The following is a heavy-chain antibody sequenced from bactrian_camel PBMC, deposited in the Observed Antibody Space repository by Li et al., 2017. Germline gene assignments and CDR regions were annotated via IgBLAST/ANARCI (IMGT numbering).Heavy chain of an antibody. J-gene: IGHJ6*01. CDR1: GYTSFIDC. D-gene: IGHD6*01. CDR3: ATVSFGTCTVVAGVNDFGS. CDR2: IQSIDLKT. V-gene: IGHV3-2*01. Sequence: HVQLVESGGGSVQAGGSLKLSCTYSGYTSFIDCMGWFRQAPGKGPEGVARIQSIDLKTYYADSVKGRFTVSLDSGKNTVYLQMSSLKPEDTAMYYCATVSFGTCTVVAGVNDFGSWGQGTQVTVS.